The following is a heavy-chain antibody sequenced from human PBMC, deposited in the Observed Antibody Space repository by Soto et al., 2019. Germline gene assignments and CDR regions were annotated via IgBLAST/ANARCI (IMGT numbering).Heavy chain of an antibody. CDR3: ARVDGDGYNFDWFDP. J-gene: IGHJ5*02. D-gene: IGHD5-12*01. Sequence: TLSLTCAVSGFSISSGGYSWIWIGQPPGKGLEGSGYSNHSGSTYDNPSLNSRVTISVDRSKNQFSLKLSSVTAADTAVYYCARVDGDGYNFDWFDPWGQGTLVTVSS. CDR1: GFSISSGGYS. V-gene: IGHV4-30-2*01. CDR2: SNHSGST.